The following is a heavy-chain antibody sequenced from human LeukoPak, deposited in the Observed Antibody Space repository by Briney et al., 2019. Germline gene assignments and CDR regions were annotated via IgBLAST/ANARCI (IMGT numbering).Heavy chain of an antibody. J-gene: IGHJ3*02. CDR2: INHSGST. Sequence: SETLSLTCAVNGGSFSGYSWSWIRQLPGKGLEWIGEINHSGSTKYNPPLKSRVTISVDTSKTQLSLELSSMTAADTAVYYCARGYCSSTSCYGAAFDIWGQGTMVTVSS. CDR3: ARGYCSSTSCYGAAFDI. CDR1: GGSFSGYS. D-gene: IGHD2-2*01. V-gene: IGHV4-34*01.